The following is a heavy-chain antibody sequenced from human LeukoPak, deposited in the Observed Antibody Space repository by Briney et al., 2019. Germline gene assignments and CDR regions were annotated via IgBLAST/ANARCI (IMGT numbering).Heavy chain of an antibody. J-gene: IGHJ2*01. Sequence: GGSLRLSCAASGFTFSSYAMSWVRQAPGKGLEWVSAISGSGGSTYYADSVKGRFTISRDNSKNTLYLQMNSLRAEDTAVYYCAREVGAVLRRGWYFDLWGRGTLVTVSS. CDR1: GFTFSSYA. CDR3: AREVGAVLRRGWYFDL. CDR2: ISGSGGST. D-gene: IGHD4-17*01. V-gene: IGHV3-23*01.